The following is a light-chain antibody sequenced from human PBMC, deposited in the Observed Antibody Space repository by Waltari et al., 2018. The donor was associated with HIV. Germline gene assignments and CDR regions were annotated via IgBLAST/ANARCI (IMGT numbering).Light chain of an antibody. V-gene: IGLV2-14*01. CDR3: CSYASSTTLDV. CDR1: SSDVGGYNY. J-gene: IGLJ2*01. Sequence: QSALTQPASVSGSPGQSITISCTGTSSDVGGYNYVSWYQQPPGKAPKLLIYGVSNRPSGISNRFSGSKSGNTASLTISGLQAEDEADYYCCSYASSTTLDVFGGGTKLTVL. CDR2: GVS.